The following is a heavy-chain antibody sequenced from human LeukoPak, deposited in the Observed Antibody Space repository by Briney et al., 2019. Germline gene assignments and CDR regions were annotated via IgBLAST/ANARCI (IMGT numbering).Heavy chain of an antibody. V-gene: IGHV3-48*01. Sequence: GGSLRLSCAASGFTFSSYSMNWVRQAPGKGLEWVSYISSSSSTIYYADSVKGRFTISRDNSKNTLYLQMNSLRAEDTAVYYCAKDPTYFYDSSGYWLYWGQGTLVTVSS. J-gene: IGHJ4*02. CDR2: ISSSSSTI. CDR1: GFTFSSYS. D-gene: IGHD3-22*01. CDR3: AKDPTYFYDSSGYWLY.